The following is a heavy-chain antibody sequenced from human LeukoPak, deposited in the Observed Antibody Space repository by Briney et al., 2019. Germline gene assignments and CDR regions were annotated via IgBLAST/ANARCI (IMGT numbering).Heavy chain of an antibody. Sequence: SETLSLTCTVSGDSISGYSWSWIRQPPGRGLEWIGYVHYRGTTNDNPSLKSRVTISVDTSKNQFSLKLSSVTAADTAVYYCARAPSDSDAFDIWGQGTMVTVSS. CDR1: GDSISGYS. CDR3: ARAPSDSDAFDI. D-gene: IGHD2-15*01. CDR2: VHYRGTT. J-gene: IGHJ3*02. V-gene: IGHV4-59*01.